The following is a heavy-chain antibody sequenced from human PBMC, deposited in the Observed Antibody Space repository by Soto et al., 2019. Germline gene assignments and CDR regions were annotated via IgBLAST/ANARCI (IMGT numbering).Heavy chain of an antibody. D-gene: IGHD2-2*01. CDR3: GRGPSPRAPAGGTPYYYVMDV. J-gene: IGHJ6*02. CDR2: MNPINGAT. V-gene: IGHV1-8*02. CDR1: GYDFTAYD. Sequence: ASVQVSCKASGYDFTAYDINWVRQASGQGLEWMGWMNPINGATGSARRFQGRVSMTRNTATATAYLELTSLRSDDSAVYFCGRGPSPRAPAGGTPYYYVMDVWGQGTTVTVSS.